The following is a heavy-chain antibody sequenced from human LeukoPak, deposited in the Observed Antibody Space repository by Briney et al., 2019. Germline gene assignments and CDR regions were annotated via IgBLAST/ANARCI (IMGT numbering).Heavy chain of an antibody. CDR1: GYTFTGYY. Sequence: ASVKVSCKASGYTFTGYYMHWVRQAPGQGLEWMGWINPNSGGTNYAQKFQGRVTMTRDTSTSTVYMELSSLRSEDTAVYYCARGSSTSNYYYYYGMDVWGQGTTVTVSS. D-gene: IGHD2-2*01. CDR2: INPNSGGT. CDR3: ARGSSTSNYYYYYGMDV. V-gene: IGHV1-2*02. J-gene: IGHJ6*02.